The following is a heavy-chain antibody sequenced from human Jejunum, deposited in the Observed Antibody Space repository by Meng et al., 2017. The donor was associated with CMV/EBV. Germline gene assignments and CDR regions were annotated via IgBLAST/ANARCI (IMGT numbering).Heavy chain of an antibody. J-gene: IGHJ4*02. CDR2: ISSNGLET. Sequence: EVQLVESGGGLVQPGGSLRLSCAASGFTVTSYAMHWVRQAPGKGLQFVSAISSNGLETYYADSVNGRFTISRDISKNTVYLQMASLRAEDMAVYYCAREAYSRSSGDYLDYWGQGTLVTVSS. CDR3: AREAYSRSSGDYLDY. CDR1: GFTVTSYA. D-gene: IGHD6-6*01. V-gene: IGHV3-64*07.